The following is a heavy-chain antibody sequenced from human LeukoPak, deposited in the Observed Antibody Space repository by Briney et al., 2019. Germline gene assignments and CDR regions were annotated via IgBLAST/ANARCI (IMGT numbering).Heavy chain of an antibody. CDR2: IYYSGST. J-gene: IGHJ6*04. CDR1: GGSVSSGNYY. Sequence: SETLSLTCSVSGGSVSSGNYYWSWIRQPPGKGLEWIGYIYYSGSTNYNPSLKSRVTISVDTLKNQLSLKLRSMTAADTAVYYCARADYYHYGMDVWGKGTTVTVSS. CDR3: ARADYYHYGMDV. V-gene: IGHV4-61*01.